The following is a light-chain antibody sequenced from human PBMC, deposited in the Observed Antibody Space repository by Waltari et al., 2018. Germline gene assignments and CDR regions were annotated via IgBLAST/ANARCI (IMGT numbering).Light chain of an antibody. V-gene: IGKV1-9*01. CDR3: QQLHSYPLT. CDR2: TPS. Sequence: IELTQSPSSLSASVADRVSITCRARQAIRIYLAWYQQKPGKAPKLLMSTPSTLQSGVPSRFSGSGSGTEFTLTISSLQPEDFATYYCQQLHSYPLTFGGGTKVEI. CDR1: QAIRIY. J-gene: IGKJ4*01.